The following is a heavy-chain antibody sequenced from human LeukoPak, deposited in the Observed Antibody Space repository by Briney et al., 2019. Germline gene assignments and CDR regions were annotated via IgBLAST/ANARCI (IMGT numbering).Heavy chain of an antibody. V-gene: IGHV4-39*01. CDR2: VYYSGST. CDR1: GVSISSSSYY. D-gene: IGHD3-9*01. J-gene: IGHJ6*02. CDR3: ARDRSLRYFDWLDYYYGMDV. Sequence: PSETLCLTCTASGVSISSSSYYWGWIRQPPGKGLEWVGSVYYSGSTYYNPPLKSRVTISVDTSKTQFSLKLSSVTAAATAVYYCARDRSLRYFDWLDYYYGMDVWGQGTTVTVSS.